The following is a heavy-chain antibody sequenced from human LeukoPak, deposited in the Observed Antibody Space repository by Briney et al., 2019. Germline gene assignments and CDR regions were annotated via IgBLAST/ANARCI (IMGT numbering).Heavy chain of an antibody. Sequence: PGGSLRLSCAGPGFSVSNNYMSWVRQAPGKGLEWVSGISGGGTAHYADSVMGRFTVSRDNSKNTLPLQMNSLRAEDTAVYYCARDDGRSGCAHWGQGTLVTVSS. V-gene: IGHV3-53*01. J-gene: IGHJ4*02. CDR1: GFSVSNNY. CDR3: ARDDGRSGCAH. CDR2: ISGGGTA. D-gene: IGHD3-3*01.